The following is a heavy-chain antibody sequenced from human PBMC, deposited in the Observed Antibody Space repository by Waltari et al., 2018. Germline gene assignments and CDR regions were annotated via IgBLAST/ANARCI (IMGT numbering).Heavy chain of an antibody. V-gene: IGHV4-39*01. Sequence: QLQLQESGPGLVKPSETLSLTCTVSGGSISSSSYYWGWIRQPPGKGLEWIGSIYYSGSTYYTPSLKSRVTISVDTSKNQFSLKLSSVTAADTAVYYCARHGRSGYSTADYFDYWGQGTLVTVSS. J-gene: IGHJ4*02. CDR3: ARHGRSGYSTADYFDY. CDR1: GGSISSSSYY. CDR2: IYYSGST. D-gene: IGHD5-18*01.